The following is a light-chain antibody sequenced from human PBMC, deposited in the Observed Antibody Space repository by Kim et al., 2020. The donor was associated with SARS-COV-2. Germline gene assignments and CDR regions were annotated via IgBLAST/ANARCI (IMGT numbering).Light chain of an antibody. CDR2: DAS. CDR1: QSVTSH. Sequence: PGEAATLSCRASQSVTSHVAWYQQKPGQAPRLLIYDASTRATGIPARISGSGFGTGFTLTISSLQSEDFAVYYCQQYNNWPPPITFGQGTRLEIK. CDR3: QQYNNWPPPIT. J-gene: IGKJ5*01. V-gene: IGKV3-15*01.